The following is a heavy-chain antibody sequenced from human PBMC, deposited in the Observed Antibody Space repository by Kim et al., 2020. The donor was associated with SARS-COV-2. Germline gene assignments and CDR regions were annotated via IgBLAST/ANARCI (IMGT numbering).Heavy chain of an antibody. CDR2: ISYDGSNK. CDR3: ASGGGRYFDWLTYYYGMDV. Sequence: GGSLRLSCAASGFTFSSYGMHWVRQAPGKGLEWVAVISYDGSNKYYADSAKGRFTISRDNSRNTLYLQMNSLRAEDTAVYYCASGGGRYFDWLTYYYGMDVWGQGTTVTVSS. CDR1: GFTFSSYG. J-gene: IGHJ6*02. V-gene: IGHV3-30*03. D-gene: IGHD3-9*01.